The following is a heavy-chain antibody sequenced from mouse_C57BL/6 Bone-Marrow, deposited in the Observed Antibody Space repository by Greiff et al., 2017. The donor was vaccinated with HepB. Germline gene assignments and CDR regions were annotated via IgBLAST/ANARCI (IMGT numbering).Heavy chain of an antibody. D-gene: IGHD1-1*01. V-gene: IGHV1-81*01. J-gene: IGHJ1*03. CDR1: GYTFTSYG. CDR3: ARYRPYGSPWYFDV. CDR2: IYPRSGNT. Sequence: QVQLQQSGAELARPGASVKLSCKASGYTFTSYGISWVKQRTGQGLEWIGEIYPRSGNTYYNEKFKGKATLTADKSSSTAYMELRSLTSEDSAVYFCARYRPYGSPWYFDVWGTGTTVTVSS.